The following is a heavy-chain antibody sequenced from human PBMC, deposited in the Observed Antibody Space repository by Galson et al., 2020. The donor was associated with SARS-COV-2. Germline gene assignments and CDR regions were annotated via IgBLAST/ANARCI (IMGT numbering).Heavy chain of an antibody. J-gene: IGHJ4*02. V-gene: IGHV3-7*01. CDR3: SREGWQGGY. Sequence: GGSLRLPCEVSGFTFNDFWMSWFRQAPGKGLEWVANIKGDGSETNYADFVKGRFSISRDNAANSLYLQMNSLRVEDSAVYYCSREGWQGGYWGQGTLVTVSS. CDR2: IKGDGSET. D-gene: IGHD6-19*01. CDR1: GFTFNDFW.